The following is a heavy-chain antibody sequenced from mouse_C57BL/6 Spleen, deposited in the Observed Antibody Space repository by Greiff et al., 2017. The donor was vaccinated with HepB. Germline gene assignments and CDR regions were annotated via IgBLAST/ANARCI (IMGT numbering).Heavy chain of an antibody. V-gene: IGHV5-4*01. CDR3: ASPGRGAMDY. J-gene: IGHJ4*01. Sequence: EVQLVESGGGLVKPGGSLKLSCAASGFTFSSYALSWVRQTPEKRLEWVATISDGGSYTYYPDNVKGRFTISRDNAKNNLYLQMSHLKSEDTAMYYCASPGRGAMDYWGQGTSVTVSS. CDR2: ISDGGSYT. CDR1: GFTFSSYA.